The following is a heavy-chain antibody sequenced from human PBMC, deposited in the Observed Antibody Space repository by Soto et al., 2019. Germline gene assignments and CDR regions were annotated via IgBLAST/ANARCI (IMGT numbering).Heavy chain of an antibody. Sequence: QVQLVESGGGVVQPGRSLRLSCAASGFTFSSYGMHWVRQAPGKGLEWVAVISYDGSNKYYADSVKGRFTISRDNSKNTLYLQMNSLRAEDTAVYYCAKDRAGELLVVVTALDYWGQGTLVTVSS. D-gene: IGHD3-10*01. CDR3: AKDRAGELLVVVTALDY. CDR2: ISYDGSNK. J-gene: IGHJ4*02. V-gene: IGHV3-30*18. CDR1: GFTFSSYG.